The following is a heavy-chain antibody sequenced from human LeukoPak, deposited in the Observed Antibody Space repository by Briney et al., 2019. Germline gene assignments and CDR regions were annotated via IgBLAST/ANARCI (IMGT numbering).Heavy chain of an antibody. CDR1: GFPFDDYG. D-gene: IGHD6-6*01. J-gene: IGHJ4*02. Sequence: GGSLRLSCAVDGFPFDDYGMSWVRTAPGKGLEWVSDITWSGGSTGYAGSVKGRFTISRNRARHSRYLQMNSLTAEDTAFYLCARAFRYSTSSRTFDYWGQGALVTVS. V-gene: IGHV3-20*04. CDR2: ITWSGGST. CDR3: ARAFRYSTSSRTFDY.